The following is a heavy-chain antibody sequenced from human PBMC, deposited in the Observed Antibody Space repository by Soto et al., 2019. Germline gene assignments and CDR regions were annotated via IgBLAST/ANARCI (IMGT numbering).Heavy chain of an antibody. CDR3: ARCWDGLDV. CDR1: GGSVKSDHY. J-gene: IGHJ6*02. D-gene: IGHD3-16*01. Sequence: SETLSLTCTVSGGSVKSDHYWTWIRLPPGKGPERIGYLYYDGSAYYNPSLKSRVVISVDSSKNQFSLKMTSVTPADTAVYSCARCWDGLDVWGQGTTVTVSS. V-gene: IGHV4-61*01. CDR2: LYYDGSA.